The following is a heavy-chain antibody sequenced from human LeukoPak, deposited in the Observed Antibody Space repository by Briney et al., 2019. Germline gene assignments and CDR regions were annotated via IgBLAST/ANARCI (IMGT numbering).Heavy chain of an antibody. CDR2: INHSGST. Sequence: SEPLSLTCAVYGGSFSGYYWRWIRHPPGKGLEWFGEINHSGSTNYNPSLKSRVTISVDTSKSQFSLKLSSVTAADTAVYYCARDHTMIVPGAFDIWGQGTMVTVSS. V-gene: IGHV4-34*01. D-gene: IGHD3-22*01. J-gene: IGHJ3*02. CDR1: GGSFSGYY. CDR3: ARDHTMIVPGAFDI.